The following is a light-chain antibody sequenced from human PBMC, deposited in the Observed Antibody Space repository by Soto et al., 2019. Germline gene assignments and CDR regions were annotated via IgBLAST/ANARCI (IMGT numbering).Light chain of an antibody. CDR1: QSVSSH. Sequence: EIVVTQSPATLSLAQGERATLSCRASQSVSSHLAWYQQKPGQAPRLLFYGASRRAAGIPDRFSGSGSGTDFTLIISRLEPEDFVVYYCHQYGTSPWTFGQGTKVDIK. CDR3: HQYGTSPWT. J-gene: IGKJ1*01. CDR2: GAS. V-gene: IGKV3-20*01.